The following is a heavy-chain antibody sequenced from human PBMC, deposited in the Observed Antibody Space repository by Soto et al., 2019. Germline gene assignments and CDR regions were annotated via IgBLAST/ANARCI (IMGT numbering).Heavy chain of an antibody. D-gene: IGHD6-19*01. J-gene: IGHJ6*02. Sequence: SETLSLTCAVYGGSFSGYYWSWIRQPPGKGLEWIGEINHSGSTNYNPSLKSRVTISVDTSKNQFSLKLSSVTAADTAVYYCARGRRGVADRYYYYYGMDVWGQGTTVTVS. CDR2: INHSGST. CDR1: GGSFSGYY. V-gene: IGHV4-34*01. CDR3: ARGRRGVADRYYYYYGMDV.